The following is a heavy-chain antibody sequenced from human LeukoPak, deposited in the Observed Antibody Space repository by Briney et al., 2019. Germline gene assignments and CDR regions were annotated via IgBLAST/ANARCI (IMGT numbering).Heavy chain of an antibody. V-gene: IGHV4-61*02. CDR3: ARVGMRRDAFDI. CDR2: IYTSGST. CDR1: GGSITSGSYY. Sequence: PSQTLSLTCTVSGGSITSGSYYWSWIRQPAGKGLEWIGRIYTSGSTDYNPSLKSRVTISVDTSKNQFSLRLSSVTAADTAVYYCARVGMRRDAFDIWGQGTMVTVSS. D-gene: IGHD3-10*01. J-gene: IGHJ3*02.